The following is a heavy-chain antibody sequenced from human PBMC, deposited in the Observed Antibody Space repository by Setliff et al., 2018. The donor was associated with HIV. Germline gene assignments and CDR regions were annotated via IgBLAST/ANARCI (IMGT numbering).Heavy chain of an antibody. CDR1: GGSIDNYY. CDR3: ARDRGTGWYGYFQH. V-gene: IGHV4-59*01. D-gene: IGHD6-19*01. Sequence: KTSETLSLTCNVSGGSIDNYYYTWVRQPPGKGPEWIGNMYSDEKGVISNKNPSLRSRVVMYLDRTKNEFSLNLMSATTADTAIYYCARDRGTGWYGYFQHWGQGSPVTAPQ. J-gene: IGHJ1*01. CDR2: MYSDEKGVIS.